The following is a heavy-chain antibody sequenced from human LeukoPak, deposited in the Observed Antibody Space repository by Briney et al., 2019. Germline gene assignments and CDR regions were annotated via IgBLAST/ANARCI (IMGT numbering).Heavy chain of an antibody. CDR1: GFTFSTYG. CDR3: ARDLYSSGWASDAFDI. CDR2: ISYDGSYK. J-gene: IGHJ3*02. D-gene: IGHD6-19*01. Sequence: GRSLRLSCAASGFTFSTYGMHWVRQAPGKGLEWVAVISYDGSYKYYVDSVKGRFTISRDNSKNTLYLQMNSLRAEDTAVYYCARDLYSSGWASDAFDIWGQGTMVTVSS. V-gene: IGHV3-30*03.